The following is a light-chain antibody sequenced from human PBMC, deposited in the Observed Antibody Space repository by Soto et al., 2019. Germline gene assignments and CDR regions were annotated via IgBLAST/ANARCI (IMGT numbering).Light chain of an antibody. CDR1: QSIGKH. CDR3: QQTYTTPEIT. CDR2: AAS. V-gene: IGKV1-39*01. Sequence: DIQMCPSLSSLSATVGDRVTITCLASQSIGKHLNWYQQKPGKAPNFLIYAASSLQSGVPTRFSGSGSGTDFTLTISSLQPEDFAIYYCQQTYTTPEITFGQGTRLAIK. J-gene: IGKJ5*01.